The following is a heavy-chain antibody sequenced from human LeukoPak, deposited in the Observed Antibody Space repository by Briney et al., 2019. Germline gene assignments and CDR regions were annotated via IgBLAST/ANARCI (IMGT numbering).Heavy chain of an antibody. J-gene: IGHJ5*02. CDR1: GFTFDDYA. CDR2: ISWNSGSI. Sequence: PGGSLRLSCAASGFTFDDYAMHWVRQAPGKGLEWVSGISWNSGSIGYADSVKGRFTISRDNAKNSLYLQMNSLRAEDTAVYYCAREQFYYDSSVGSLGLSTWGQGTLVTVSS. V-gene: IGHV3-9*01. CDR3: AREQFYYDSSVGSLGLST. D-gene: IGHD3-22*01.